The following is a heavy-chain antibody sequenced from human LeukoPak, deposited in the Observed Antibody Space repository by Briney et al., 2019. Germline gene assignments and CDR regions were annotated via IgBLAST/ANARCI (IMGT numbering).Heavy chain of an antibody. J-gene: IGHJ6*03. D-gene: IGHD3-22*01. CDR3: ASVLPYYDSSGYLLGHYYYLDV. CDR1: GGSINDYY. Sequence: SETLSLTCSVSGGSINDYYWSWVRQPAGKGLEWIGRIYTRGSTNYNPSLKSRVTMSVDTSKNHFSLRLNSVTAADTAVYYCASVLPYYDSSGYLLGHYYYLDVWGKGTTVTVSS. CDR2: IYTRGST. V-gene: IGHV4-4*07.